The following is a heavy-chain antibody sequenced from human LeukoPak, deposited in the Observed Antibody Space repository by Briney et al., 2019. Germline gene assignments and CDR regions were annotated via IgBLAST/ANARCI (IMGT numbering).Heavy chain of an antibody. D-gene: IGHD6-13*01. J-gene: IGHJ4*02. V-gene: IGHV3-7*01. Sequence: GGSLRLSCAASGFTFTDYWMSWVRQAPGRGLEWVANIKRDGSEKYYVDSVKGRFTISRDNAKNSLYLQMNSLRTEDTAVYYCARGRGSWYGVYFDYWGQGTLVTVSS. CDR1: GFTFTDYW. CDR2: IKRDGSEK. CDR3: ARGRGSWYGVYFDY.